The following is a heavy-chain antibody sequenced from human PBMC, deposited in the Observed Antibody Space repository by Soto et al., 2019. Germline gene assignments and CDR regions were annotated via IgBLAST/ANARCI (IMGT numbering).Heavy chain of an antibody. D-gene: IGHD2-2*01. CDR1: GYTFTSYG. Sequence: QVQLVQSGAEVKKPGASVKVSCKASGYTFTSYGISWVRQAPGQGLEWMGWISAYNGNTNCAQKLQGRVTMTTDTSTSTAYMELRSLRSDDTAVYYCARDVVVVPAAIQPDYWGQGTLVTVSS. CDR2: ISAYNGNT. CDR3: ARDVVVVPAAIQPDY. V-gene: IGHV1-18*04. J-gene: IGHJ4*02.